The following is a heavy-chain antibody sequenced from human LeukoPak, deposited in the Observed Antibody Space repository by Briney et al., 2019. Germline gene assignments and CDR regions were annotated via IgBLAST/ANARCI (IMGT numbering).Heavy chain of an antibody. CDR2: IREDGNKD. V-gene: IGHV3-7*01. CDR1: DFIFTKYW. D-gene: IGHD1-26*01. CDR3: ARDEVGGPLKY. J-gene: IGHJ4*02. Sequence: SGGSLRLSCLGSDFIFTKYWMTWVRQAPGKGLEWVANIREDGNKDNYIDSVRGRFTISRDDAKNSLYLQMNSLRAEDTAVYYCARDEVGGPLKYWGQGTLVTVSS.